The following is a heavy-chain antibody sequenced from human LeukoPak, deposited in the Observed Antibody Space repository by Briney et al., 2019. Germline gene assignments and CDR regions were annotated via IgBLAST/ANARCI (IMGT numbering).Heavy chain of an antibody. D-gene: IGHD1-14*01. CDR1: GDSISSSNFY. CDR2: INYSEDT. CDR3: ARLLRPGGRTGDAFDM. V-gene: IGHV4-39*07. Sequence: SETLSLTCSVSGDSISSSNFYWGWIRQPPGKGLEWIGSINYSEDTHYNPSLRSRVTVSVDTSKNQFSLRLTSVTAADTAVYYCARLLRPGGRTGDAFDMWGQGTLVTVSS. J-gene: IGHJ3*02.